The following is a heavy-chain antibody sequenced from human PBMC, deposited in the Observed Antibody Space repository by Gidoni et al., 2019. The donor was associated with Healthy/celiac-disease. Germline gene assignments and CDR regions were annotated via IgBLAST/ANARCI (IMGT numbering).Heavy chain of an antibody. Sequence: QVQLQESGPGLVTPSETLSLTCTVSGGSISSYYWSWIRQPPGKGLEWIGYIYYSGSTNYNPSLKSRVTISVDTSKNQFSLKLSSVTAADTAVYYCARENSSGWYDYWGQGTLVTVSS. J-gene: IGHJ4*02. V-gene: IGHV4-59*01. CDR3: ARENSSGWYDY. D-gene: IGHD6-19*01. CDR2: IYYSGST. CDR1: GGSISSYY.